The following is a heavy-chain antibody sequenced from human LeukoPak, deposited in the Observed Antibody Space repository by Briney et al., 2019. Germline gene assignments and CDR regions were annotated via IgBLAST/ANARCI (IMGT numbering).Heavy chain of an antibody. J-gene: IGHJ4*02. D-gene: IGHD1-26*01. CDR1: GYTFTSYG. Sequence: ASVKVSCKASGYTFTSYGISWVRQAPGQGLEWMGWISAYNGNTNYAQKLQGRVTMTTDTSTSTAYMELRSLRSEDTAVYYCATGYSGSYYLRYFDYWGQGTLVTVSS. CDR3: ATGYSGSYYLRYFDY. V-gene: IGHV1-18*01. CDR2: ISAYNGNT.